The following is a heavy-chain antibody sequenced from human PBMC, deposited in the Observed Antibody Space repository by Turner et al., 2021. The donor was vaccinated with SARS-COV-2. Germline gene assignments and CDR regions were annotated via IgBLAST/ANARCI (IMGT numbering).Heavy chain of an antibody. J-gene: IGHJ4*02. Sequence: QVQLVESGGGVVQPGRSLRVSCAGTGFTVSNYAMHWVRQAPGKGLEWMAVISYDGSNKYYADSVKGRFTISRDNSKNSLYLQMNSLRAEDTAVYYCARVGTKGSTEQWGQGTLVTVSS. CDR2: ISYDGSNK. D-gene: IGHD1-1*01. CDR3: ARVGTKGSTEQ. CDR1: GFTVSNYA. V-gene: IGHV3-30-3*01.